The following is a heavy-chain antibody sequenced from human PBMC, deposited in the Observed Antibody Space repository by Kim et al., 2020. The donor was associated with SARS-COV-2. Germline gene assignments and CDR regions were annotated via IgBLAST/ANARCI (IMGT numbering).Heavy chain of an antibody. D-gene: IGHD3-10*01. CDR2: ISARGGST. CDR1: GFRINTYA. J-gene: IGHJ6*02. Sequence: GGSLRLSCVASGFRINTYAMTWVRQAPGKGLEWVSGISARGGSTSYVDSVKGRFTISRDISKNTLFLQMNSLRAEETAIYYCAKDEHHLFWLGELLGSAQYYAMDVWGQGTTVTVSS. CDR3: AKDEHHLFWLGELLGSAQYYAMDV. V-gene: IGHV3-23*01.